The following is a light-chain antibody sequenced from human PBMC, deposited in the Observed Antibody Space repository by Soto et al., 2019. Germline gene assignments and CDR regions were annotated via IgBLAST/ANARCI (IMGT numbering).Light chain of an antibody. Sequence: QSALTQPASVSGSPGQSITISCTGTRRDVGGYNYVSWYQQYPGKSPKLLIYEVSNRPSGVSDRFSGSKSGTTASLTISGLQAEDEADYYCSSYTTTDPYVFGTGTKLTVL. CDR3: SSYTTTDPYV. CDR2: EVS. V-gene: IGLV2-14*01. J-gene: IGLJ1*01. CDR1: RRDVGGYNY.